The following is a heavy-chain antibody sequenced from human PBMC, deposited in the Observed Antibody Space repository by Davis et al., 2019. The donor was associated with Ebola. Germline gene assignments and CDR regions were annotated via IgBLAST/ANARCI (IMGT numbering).Heavy chain of an antibody. CDR3: AKDETGWTRFDF. D-gene: IGHD1-1*01. Sequence: SFLVFCCASSGITFSYSISWVRRPPRQGPEGMGGIIPMFRTENYAQKFQGRRTITADESTSTAYMELSSLRSEDTAVYYCAKDETGWTRFDFWGQGTLVTVSS. V-gene: IGHV1-69*01. CDR1: SGITFSYS. J-gene: IGHJ4*02. CDR2: IIPMFRTE.